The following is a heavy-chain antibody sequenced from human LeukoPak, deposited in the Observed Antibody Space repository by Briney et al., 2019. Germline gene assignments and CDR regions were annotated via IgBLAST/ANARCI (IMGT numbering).Heavy chain of an antibody. J-gene: IGHJ4*02. CDR3: ARGYYDILTGYYKAHYFDY. CDR1: GFTISSYW. D-gene: IGHD3-9*01. CDR2: IKQDGSEK. Sequence: GGSLRLSCAASGFTISSYWMSWVRQAPGKGLEWVANIKQDGSEKYYVDSVKGRFTISRDNAKNSLYLQMNSLRAEDTAVYYCARGYYDILTGYYKAHYFDYWGQGTLVTVSS. V-gene: IGHV3-7*03.